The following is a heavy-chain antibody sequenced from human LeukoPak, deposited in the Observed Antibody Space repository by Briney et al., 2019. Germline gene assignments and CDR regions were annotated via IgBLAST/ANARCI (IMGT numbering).Heavy chain of an antibody. CDR2: ISTSGGSS. D-gene: IGHD3-22*01. CDR3: AIMHPYYDGSGYWVQ. Sequence: GESLRLSCAASGFTFGSYAMSWVRQAPGKGLEWVSGISTSGGSSSCADSVKGRFTVSRDNLRNTLYMEMNSLRAEDTALYYCAIMHPYYDGSGYWVQWGQGTLVTVSS. V-gene: IGHV3-23*01. CDR1: GFTFGSYA. J-gene: IGHJ4*02.